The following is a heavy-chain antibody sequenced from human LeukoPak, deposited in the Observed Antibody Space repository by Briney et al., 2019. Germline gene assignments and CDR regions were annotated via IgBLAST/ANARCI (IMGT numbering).Heavy chain of an antibody. D-gene: IGHD1-26*01. CDR3: ARAPIVGATSDSWFDP. CDR1: GFTFSSYG. J-gene: IGHJ5*02. CDR2: IWYDGSNK. V-gene: IGHV3-33*01. Sequence: GRSLRLSCAASGFTFSSYGMHWVRQAPGKGLEWVAVIWYDGSNKYYADPVKGRFTISRDNSKNTLYLQMNSLRAEDTAVYYCARAPIVGATSDSWFDPWGQGTLVTVSS.